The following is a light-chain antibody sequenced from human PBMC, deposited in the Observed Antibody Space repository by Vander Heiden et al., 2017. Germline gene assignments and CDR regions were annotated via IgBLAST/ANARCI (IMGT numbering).Light chain of an antibody. V-gene: IGKV4-1*01. CDR3: QQDYSFPGT. CDR1: QSVLYSFNNKIY. CDR2: WAS. Sequence: DIVMTQSPDSLAVSLGERATINCKSSQSVLYSFNNKIYLAWYQQKPGQPPRLVMYWASTRGSGVPDRFSGSGSGTHFTLTISSLQAEDVAVYYCQQDYSFPGTFGQGTKLEIK. J-gene: IGKJ1*01.